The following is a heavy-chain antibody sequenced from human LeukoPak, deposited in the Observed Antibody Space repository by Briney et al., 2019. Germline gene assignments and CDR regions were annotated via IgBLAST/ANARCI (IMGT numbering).Heavy chain of an antibody. J-gene: IGHJ5*02. CDR2: IYHSGST. Sequence: KPSETLSLTCAVSGYSISSGYYWGWIRQPPGKGLEWIGSIYHSGSTYYNPSLKSRVTISVDTSKSQFSLKLSSVTAADTAVYYCARHRGPLRGWFDPWGQGTLVTVSS. D-gene: IGHD3-10*01. CDR3: ARHRGPLRGWFDP. V-gene: IGHV4-38-2*01. CDR1: GYSISSGYY.